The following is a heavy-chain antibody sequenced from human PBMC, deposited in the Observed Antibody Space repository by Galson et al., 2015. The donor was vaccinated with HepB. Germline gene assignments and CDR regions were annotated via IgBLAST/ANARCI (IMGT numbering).Heavy chain of an antibody. D-gene: IGHD3-3*01. Sequence: SVKVSCKASGYTFAGYYLHWVRQAPGQGLEWVGWINPNNGGTNYAQKFQGRVTMTRDTSISTVYMELSRLRSDDTAVYYCARDANPRTIYYYYYYLDVWGKGTTVTVSS. J-gene: IGHJ6*03. CDR1: GYTFAGYY. CDR3: ARDANPRTIYYYYYYLDV. CDR2: INPNNGGT. V-gene: IGHV1-2*02.